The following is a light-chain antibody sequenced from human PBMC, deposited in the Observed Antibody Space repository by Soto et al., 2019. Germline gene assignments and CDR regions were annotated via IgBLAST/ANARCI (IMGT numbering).Light chain of an antibody. CDR2: GAS. J-gene: IGKJ1*01. V-gene: IGKV3-20*01. CDR1: QSVSSTY. Sequence: EIVLTQSPGTLSLSPWERATLSCRASQSVSSTYLIWYQQKPGQAPRLLIYGASNRATGIPDRFSGSGSGTDFTLTISRLEPEDFAVYYCQQYGGSGTFGQGTKVDIK. CDR3: QQYGGSGT.